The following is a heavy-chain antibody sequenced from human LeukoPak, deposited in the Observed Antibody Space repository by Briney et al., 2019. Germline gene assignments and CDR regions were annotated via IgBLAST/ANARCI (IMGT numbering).Heavy chain of an antibody. CDR1: GGSISSSSYY. J-gene: IGHJ4*02. D-gene: IGHD4-11*01. CDR2: IYYSGST. V-gene: IGHV4-39*07. Sequence: PSETLSLTCTVSGGSISSSSYYWGWIRQPPGKGLEWIGSIYYSGSTYYNPSLKSRVTISVDTSKNQFSLKLSSVTAADTAVYYCARSPHRYSNYYSYWGQGTLVTVSS. CDR3: ARSPHRYSNYYSY.